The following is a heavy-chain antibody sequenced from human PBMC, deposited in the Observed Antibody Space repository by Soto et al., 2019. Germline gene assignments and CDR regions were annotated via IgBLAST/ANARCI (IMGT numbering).Heavy chain of an antibody. J-gene: IGHJ3*02. CDR3: AGHRGGTWSDAFDI. V-gene: IGHV3-23*01. D-gene: IGHD2-15*01. Sequence: GGSLRLSCAASGFTFSSYAMSWVRQPPGKGLEWVSAIGAGGGSTYYADSVKGRFTISRDNSRNTLNLQMNSLRAEDTAVYYSAGHRGGTWSDAFDIWGQGTVVTVSS. CDR1: GFTFSSYA. CDR2: IGAGGGST.